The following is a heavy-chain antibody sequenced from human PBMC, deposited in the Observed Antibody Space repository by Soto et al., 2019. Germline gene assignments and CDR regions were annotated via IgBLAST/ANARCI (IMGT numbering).Heavy chain of an antibody. CDR3: AKVSSSWYAGFFDL. V-gene: IGHV3-23*01. Sequence: GGSLRLSCAASGFTITSYAMGWVRQAPGKGLEWVLVLSDSGGSIYYADSVKGRFTISRDNSMNTLYLQMNTLRAEDTAIYYCAKVSSSWYAGFFDLWGQGTLVTVSS. CDR1: GFTITSYA. D-gene: IGHD6-13*01. CDR2: LSDSGGSI. J-gene: IGHJ4*02.